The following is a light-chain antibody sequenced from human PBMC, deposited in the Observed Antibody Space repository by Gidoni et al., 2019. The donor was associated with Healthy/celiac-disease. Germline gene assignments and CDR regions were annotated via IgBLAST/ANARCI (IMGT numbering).Light chain of an antibody. CDR3: QAWDSFVV. Sequence: SYELTQPPSVSVSPGQTASITCSGYKLGDKYACWYQQKPGQSPVLVIYQESKRPSGIPERFSGSNSGNTATLTISGTQAMDEADYYCQAWDSFVVFGGGTKLTVL. CDR1: KLGDKY. CDR2: QES. J-gene: IGLJ2*01. V-gene: IGLV3-1*01.